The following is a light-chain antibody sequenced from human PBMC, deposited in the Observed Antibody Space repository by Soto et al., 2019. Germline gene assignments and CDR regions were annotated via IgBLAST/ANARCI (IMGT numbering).Light chain of an antibody. CDR1: SSDVGGYNY. V-gene: IGLV2-8*01. CDR3: SSYAGSNNALYV. CDR2: EVS. Sequence: QSALTQHPSASGSPGQSVTISCTGTSSDVGGYNYVSWYQQHPGKAPKLMIYEVSKRPSGVPDRFSGSKSGNTASLTVSGLQAEDEAEYYCSSYAGSNNALYVFGTGTKLTVL. J-gene: IGLJ1*01.